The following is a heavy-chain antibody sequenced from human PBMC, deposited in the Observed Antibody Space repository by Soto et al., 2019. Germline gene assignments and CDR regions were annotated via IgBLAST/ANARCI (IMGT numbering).Heavy chain of an antibody. D-gene: IGHD3-9*01. V-gene: IGHV4-59*01. CDR3: ARVLRYFDW. J-gene: IGHJ4*02. Sequence: QVQLQESGPGLVKPSETLSLTCTVSGGSITSSYWSWIRQPPGKGLEWIGYIYYSGSTNYNPSLKSRVTISVDTSKNQFSLNLSSVTAADTAVYFCARVLRYFDWWGQGTLVTVSS. CDR1: GGSITSSY. CDR2: IYYSGST.